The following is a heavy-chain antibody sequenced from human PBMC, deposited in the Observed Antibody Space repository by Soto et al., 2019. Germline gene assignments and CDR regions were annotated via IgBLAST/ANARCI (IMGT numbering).Heavy chain of an antibody. V-gene: IGHV4-59*08. CDR1: GGSISSYY. CDR2: VYYTGST. CDR3: ARVARYDILTGYYTRPFDY. J-gene: IGHJ4*02. Sequence: SETLSLTCTVSGGSISSYYWSWIRQPPGEGLEWIGYVYYTGSTNYNPSLKSRVTISVDTSKNQFSLKLSSVTAADTAVYYCARVARYDILTGYYTRPFDYWGQGTLVTVSS. D-gene: IGHD3-9*01.